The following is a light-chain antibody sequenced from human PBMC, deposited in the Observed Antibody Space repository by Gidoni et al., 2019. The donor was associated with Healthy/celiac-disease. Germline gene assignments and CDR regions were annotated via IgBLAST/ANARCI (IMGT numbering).Light chain of an antibody. V-gene: IGKV3-20*01. CDR2: GAS. CDR1: QRVSSSY. CDR3: QQYGSSPAL. J-gene: IGKJ1*01. Sequence: EIVLTQSPGTRSLSPGARATLSCRASQRVSSSYLAWYQQKPGQAPRLLIYGASSRATGIPDRFSGSGSGTDFTLTISRLEPEDFAVYYCQQYGSSPALFXQXTKVEIK.